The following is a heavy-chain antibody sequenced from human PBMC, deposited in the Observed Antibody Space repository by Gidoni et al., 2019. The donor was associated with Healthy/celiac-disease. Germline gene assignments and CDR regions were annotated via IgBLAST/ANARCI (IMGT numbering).Heavy chain of an antibody. Sequence: QVPLQQWGAGLLKPSETLSLTCAVYGGSFSGYYWSWIRQPPGKGLEWIGEINHSVSTNYNPSLKSRVTISVDTSKNQFSLKLSSVTAADTAVYYCASYRYSGNFDYWGQGTLVTVSS. CDR2: INHSVST. V-gene: IGHV4-34*01. CDR3: ASYRYSGNFDY. J-gene: IGHJ4*02. CDR1: GGSFSGYY. D-gene: IGHD5-18*01.